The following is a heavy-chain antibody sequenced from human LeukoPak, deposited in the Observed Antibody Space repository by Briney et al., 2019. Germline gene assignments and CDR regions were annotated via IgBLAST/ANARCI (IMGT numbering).Heavy chain of an antibody. D-gene: IGHD6-13*01. CDR3: ARHNYWQQLVNFDY. J-gene: IGHJ4*02. CDR2: IYYSGST. V-gene: IGHV4-39*01. CDR1: GGSISSSSYY. Sequence: WETLSLTCTVSGGSISSSSYYWGWIRQPPGKGLEWIGSIYYSGSTYYNPSLKSRVTISVDTSKNQFSLKLSSVTAADTAVYYCARHNYWQQLVNFDYWGQGTLVTVSS.